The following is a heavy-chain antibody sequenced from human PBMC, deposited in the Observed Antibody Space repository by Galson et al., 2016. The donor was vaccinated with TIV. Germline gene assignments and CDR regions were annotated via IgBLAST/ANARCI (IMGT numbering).Heavy chain of an antibody. D-gene: IGHD3-10*01. J-gene: IGHJ3*02. CDR3: AHRRNTGSGDTFDI. CDR2: VYWDDDE. Sequence: PALVKPPQTLTLTCTFSGFSLTTIGVGVAWLRQPPGKALECLAVVYWDDDERYSPSLRSRLTVTKDTSKNQVVLTMTNMDPVDTAKYYCAHRRNTGSGDTFDIWGQGTMVTVSS. CDR1: GFSLTTIGVG. V-gene: IGHV2-5*02.